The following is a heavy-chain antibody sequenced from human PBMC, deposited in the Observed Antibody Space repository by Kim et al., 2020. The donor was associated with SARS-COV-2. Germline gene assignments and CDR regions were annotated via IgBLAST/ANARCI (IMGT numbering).Heavy chain of an antibody. D-gene: IGHD2-15*01. CDR2: ISDDGSNK. J-gene: IGHJ4*02. CDR1: GFTFSSYA. CDR3: ASGAGYCSGGSCAEDSNYFDD. Sequence: GGSLRLSCAASGFTFSSYAMHWIRQAPGKGLEWVAGISDDGSNKYYVDSVKGRFTISRDNSKNTLYLQMNSLRTEDTAVYYCASGAGYCSGGSCAEDSNYFDDWGQGTLVTVSS. V-gene: IGHV3-30*04.